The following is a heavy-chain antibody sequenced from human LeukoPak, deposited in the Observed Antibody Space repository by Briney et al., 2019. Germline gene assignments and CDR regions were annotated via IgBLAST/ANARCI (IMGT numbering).Heavy chain of an antibody. CDR1: GFTFSTYT. CDR3: AREEDYFDSSGYYLSAFDI. D-gene: IGHD3-22*01. CDR2: ISSRSGYI. J-gene: IGHJ3*02. V-gene: IGHV3-21*01. Sequence: GGSLRLSCAASGFTFSTYTMNWVRQAPGKGLEWVSSISSRSGYIYYADSVKGRFTISRDNAKNSLYLQMNSLRAEDTAVYYCAREEDYFDSSGYYLSAFDIWGQGTMVTVSS.